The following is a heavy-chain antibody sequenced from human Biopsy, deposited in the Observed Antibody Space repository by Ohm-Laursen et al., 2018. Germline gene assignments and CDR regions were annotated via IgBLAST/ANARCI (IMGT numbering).Heavy chain of an antibody. CDR3: ATKLTGYFHH. Sequence: SSVKVSCKAPGGTFSNYGVNWVRQAPGQGLEWLGGNIPILGTGNYTQKFQDRVTVAADTSTSTATMELRSLRSDDTAVYYCATKLTGYFHHWGQGTLVSVSS. V-gene: IGHV1-69*06. J-gene: IGHJ1*01. CDR2: NIPILGTG. D-gene: IGHD3-9*01. CDR1: GGTFSNYG.